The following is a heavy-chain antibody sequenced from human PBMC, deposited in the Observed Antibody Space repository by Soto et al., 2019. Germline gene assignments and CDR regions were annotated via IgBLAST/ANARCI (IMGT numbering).Heavy chain of an antibody. CDR2: VSTSGRST. CDR3: VKQAHGLDGVAFDY. V-gene: IGHV3-64D*06. CDR1: GFIFSEST. D-gene: IGHD2-15*01. Sequence: GGSLRLSCSASGFIFSESTIYWVRQVPGKGLETISAVSTSGRSTYYADSVKDRFTISRDNSKNTLFLQMGSLRPEDTAIYYCVKQAHGLDGVAFDYWGQGTQVTVSS. J-gene: IGHJ4*02.